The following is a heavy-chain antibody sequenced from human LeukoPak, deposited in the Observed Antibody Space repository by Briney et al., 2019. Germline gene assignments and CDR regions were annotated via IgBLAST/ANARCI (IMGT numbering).Heavy chain of an antibody. D-gene: IGHD3-22*01. V-gene: IGHV5-10-1*01. Sequence: GESLKISCKGSGYSFTSYWISWVRQMPGKGLEWMGRIDPSDSYTNYSPSFQGHVTISADKSISTAYLQWSSLKASDTAMYYCARSEFKYYDSSGYYPGVDYWGQGTLVTVSS. CDR2: IDPSDSYT. CDR1: GYSFTSYW. J-gene: IGHJ4*02. CDR3: ARSEFKYYDSSGYYPGVDY.